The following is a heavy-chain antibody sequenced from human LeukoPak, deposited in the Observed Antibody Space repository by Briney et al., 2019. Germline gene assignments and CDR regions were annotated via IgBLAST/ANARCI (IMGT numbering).Heavy chain of an antibody. Sequence: GGSLRLSCAASGFTFSSYSMNWVRQAPGKGLEWVSYISSSSSTIYYADSVKGRFTISRDNAKNSLYLQMNSLRAEDTAVYYCARTRSSSGWYLDYWGQGTLVTVSS. CDR3: ARTRSSSGWYLDY. J-gene: IGHJ4*02. D-gene: IGHD6-19*01. V-gene: IGHV3-48*04. CDR1: GFTFSSYS. CDR2: ISSSSSTI.